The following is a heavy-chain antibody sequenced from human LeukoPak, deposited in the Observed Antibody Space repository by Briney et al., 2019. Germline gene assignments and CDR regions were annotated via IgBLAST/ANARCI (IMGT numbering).Heavy chain of an antibody. D-gene: IGHD3-10*01. J-gene: IGHJ5*02. CDR2: VYSSGTI. V-gene: IGHV4-4*07. CDR3: ARDSGTTGEVKFDP. Sequence: SETLSLTCTVSGGSITNFYWGWIRQPAGKGLEWIGRVYSSGTITYNPSLERRVSMSVDTSKNQFSLKLSSVTAADTAVYYCARDSGTTGEVKFDPWGQGTLVTVSS. CDR1: GGSITNFY.